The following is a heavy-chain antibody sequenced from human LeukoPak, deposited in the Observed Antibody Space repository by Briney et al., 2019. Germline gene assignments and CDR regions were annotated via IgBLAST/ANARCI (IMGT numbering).Heavy chain of an antibody. D-gene: IGHD5-12*01. CDR1: SGSISGYY. V-gene: IGHV4-4*07. CDR3: ARGKAMTRISGYYSFDY. J-gene: IGHJ4*02. Sequence: SETLSRTCDVSSGSISGYYWTWIREPAGKGLEWIGRISATGITYYNPSLESRVTISLDTSNNQFSLKVTSVTAADTAVYYCARGKAMTRISGYYSFDYWGQGTLLSVSS. CDR2: ISATGIT.